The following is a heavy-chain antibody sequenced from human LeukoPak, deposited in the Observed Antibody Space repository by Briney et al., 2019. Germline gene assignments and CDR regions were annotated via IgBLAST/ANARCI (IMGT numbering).Heavy chain of an antibody. Sequence: PGGSLRLSCAASGFTFSSYSMNWVRQAPGKGLEWVSTISSSSSYMYYADSVKGRFTISRDNAKNSLYLQMTSLTGEDTVVYYCARGSIAAAPVDIWGQGTMVTVSS. CDR1: GFTFSSYS. J-gene: IGHJ3*02. CDR3: ARGSIAAAPVDI. CDR2: ISSSSSYM. D-gene: IGHD6-13*01. V-gene: IGHV3-21*01.